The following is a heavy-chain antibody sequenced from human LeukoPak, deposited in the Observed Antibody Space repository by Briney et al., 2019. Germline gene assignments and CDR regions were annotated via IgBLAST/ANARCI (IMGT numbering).Heavy chain of an antibody. J-gene: IGHJ4*02. D-gene: IGHD3-22*01. CDR2: IYYSGST. Sequence: SETLSLTCTVSGGSISSYYWSWIRQPPGKGLEWIGYIYYSGSTNYNLSLKSRVTISVDTSKSQFSLKLSSVTAADTAVYYCARDRGYYYDSSGYYYVDHYFDYWGQGTLVTVSS. CDR1: GGSISSYY. CDR3: ARDRGYYYDSSGYYYVDHYFDY. V-gene: IGHV4-59*01.